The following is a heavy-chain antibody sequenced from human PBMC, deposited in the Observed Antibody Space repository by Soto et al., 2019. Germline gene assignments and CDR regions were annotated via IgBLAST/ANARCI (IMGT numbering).Heavy chain of an antibody. D-gene: IGHD3-10*01. J-gene: IGHJ4*02. CDR2: VNPNNSDP. CDR1: GYTFSNYD. V-gene: IGHV1-8*01. CDR3: AKVAREGSAIDFDY. Sequence: QVQLVQSGAELKKPGASVKVSCKASGYTFSNYDMNWGRQATGQGPEWIGWVNPNNSDPGYAQKFQGRVTLTTDSSTTTSYMELTSLRSEDTAIYYCAKVAREGSAIDFDYWGQGTLITVSS.